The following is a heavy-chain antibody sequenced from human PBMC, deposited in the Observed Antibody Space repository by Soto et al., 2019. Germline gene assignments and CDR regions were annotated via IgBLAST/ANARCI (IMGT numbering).Heavy chain of an antibody. V-gene: IGHV1-3*05. CDR1: GYTFTSYA. J-gene: IGHJ4*02. CDR3: AGSIVVVTALDY. D-gene: IGHD2-21*02. Sequence: QVQLVQSGAEEKKPGASVKVSCKASGYTFTSYAMHWVRQAPGQRLEWMGWINAGNGNTKYSQKFQGRVTITRDTSVSTAYMELSSLRSEYTAVYYCAGSIVVVTALDYWGQGTLVTVSS. CDR2: INAGNGNT.